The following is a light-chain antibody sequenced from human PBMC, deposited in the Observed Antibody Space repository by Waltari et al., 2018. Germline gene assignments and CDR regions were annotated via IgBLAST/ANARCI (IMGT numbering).Light chain of an antibody. CDR3: QQFNNWPQT. CDR1: QSVSRD. CDR2: GAS. J-gene: IGKJ4*01. Sequence: EVVMTQSPATLSVSPGERATPSYRASQSVSRDLAWYQQKPGQAPRLLIYGASTRITGVPARFTGSGSGAEFSLTISSLQSEDVAIYYCQQFNNWPQTFGGGTQVEIK. V-gene: IGKV3-15*01.